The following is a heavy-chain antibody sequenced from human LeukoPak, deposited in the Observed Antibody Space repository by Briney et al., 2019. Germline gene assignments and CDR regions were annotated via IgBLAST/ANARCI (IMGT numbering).Heavy chain of an antibody. CDR2: IYYSGST. V-gene: IGHV4-59*08. J-gene: IGHJ4*02. CDR1: GGSISGYY. CDR3: ARHEAYYDSSGFLHYFDY. D-gene: IGHD3-22*01. Sequence: SETLSLTCTVSGGSISGYYWSWIRQPPGKGLEWIGYIYYSGSTKYSPSLKSRVTISIDTSKKQFSLKLSSLTAADTAVYYCARHEAYYDSSGFLHYFDYWGQGSLVTVSS.